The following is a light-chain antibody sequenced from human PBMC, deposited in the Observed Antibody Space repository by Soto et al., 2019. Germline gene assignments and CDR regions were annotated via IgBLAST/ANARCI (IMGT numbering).Light chain of an antibody. V-gene: IGKV4-1*01. Sequence: DVVVTQSPDSLAVSLGERATINCKSSQTVLYSNSKNYFAWYQQKPGQPPKLLVYWASTRESGVPDRFSGSGSETDFSLTINSLQADDVAVYYCQQYYYTPPTFGGGTKVEIK. J-gene: IGKJ4*01. CDR2: WAS. CDR3: QQYYYTPPT. CDR1: QTVLYSNSKNY.